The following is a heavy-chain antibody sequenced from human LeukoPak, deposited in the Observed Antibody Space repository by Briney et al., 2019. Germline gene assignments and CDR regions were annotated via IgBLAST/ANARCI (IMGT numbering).Heavy chain of an antibody. V-gene: IGHV4-4*07. CDR3: ASLGDRRGLHFDL. J-gene: IGHJ2*01. Sequence: SETLSLTCTVSGGSISSYYWSWIRQPAGKGLEWIGRIYTSGSTNYNPSLKSRVTMSVDTSKNQFSPKLSSVTAADTAVYYCASLGDRRGLHFDLWGRGTLVTVSS. CDR2: IYTSGST. CDR1: GGSISSYY. D-gene: IGHD1-14*01.